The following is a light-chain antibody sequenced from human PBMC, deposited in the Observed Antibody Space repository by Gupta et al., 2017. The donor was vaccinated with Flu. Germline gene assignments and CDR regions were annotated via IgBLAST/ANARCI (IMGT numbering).Light chain of an antibody. CDR1: STNIGTYNF. J-gene: IGLJ3*02. V-gene: IGLV2-11*01. CDR2: DVT. CDR3: CSYAGTKNWV. Sequence: QSALTQPRSLSGSPGQAVTISCTGASTNIGTYNFVSWYQQHPGEAPRLLLYDVTKRPSGVPGRFSGSKSGNTASLTISGLQTEDEAEYYCCSYAGTKNWVFGGGTRLTVL.